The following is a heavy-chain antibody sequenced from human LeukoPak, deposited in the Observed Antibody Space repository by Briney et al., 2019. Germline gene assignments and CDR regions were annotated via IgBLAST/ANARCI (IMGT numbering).Heavy chain of an antibody. D-gene: IGHD3-22*01. V-gene: IGHV4-34*01. CDR1: GGSFSGYY. Sequence: SETLSLTCAVYGGSFSGYYWSWIRQPPGKGLEWIGEINHSGSINYNSSLKSRVTMSVDTSKNQFSLKLTSVTAADTAVYYCARGRKRITMIVVVISDAFDIWGQGTMVTVSS. CDR2: INHSGSI. J-gene: IGHJ3*02. CDR3: ARGRKRITMIVVVISDAFDI.